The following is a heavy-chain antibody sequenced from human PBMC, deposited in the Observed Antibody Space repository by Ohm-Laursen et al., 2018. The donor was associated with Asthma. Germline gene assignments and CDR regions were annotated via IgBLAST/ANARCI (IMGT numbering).Heavy chain of an antibody. D-gene: IGHD1-26*01. Sequence: SDTLSLTWAVSGASISSTNWWTWVRQPPGKGLEWVGEILQTGSTNYNPSLKSRVTISVDKSKNQFSLKLNSVTAADTAVYYCAFNTGSYLPILWGQGTLVTVSS. CDR2: ILQTGST. CDR1: GASISSTNW. V-gene: IGHV4-4*02. CDR3: AFNTGSYLPIL. J-gene: IGHJ4*02.